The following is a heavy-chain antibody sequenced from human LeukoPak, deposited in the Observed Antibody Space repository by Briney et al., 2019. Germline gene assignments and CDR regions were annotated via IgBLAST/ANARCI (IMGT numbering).Heavy chain of an antibody. V-gene: IGHV5-51*01. J-gene: IGHJ4*02. Sequence: GESLKISCKGSGYSFTSYWIGWVRQMPGKGLEWMGIIYPGDSDTRYSPSFQGQVTISADKSISTAYLQWSSLKASDTAMYYCARHAPGSSSGWPYYFDYWGQGTLVTVSS. CDR2: IYPGDSDT. CDR3: ARHAPGSSSGWPYYFDY. D-gene: IGHD6-19*01. CDR1: GYSFTSYW.